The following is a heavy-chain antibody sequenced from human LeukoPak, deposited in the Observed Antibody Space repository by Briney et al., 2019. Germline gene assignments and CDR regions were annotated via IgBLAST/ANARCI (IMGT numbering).Heavy chain of an antibody. J-gene: IGHJ3*02. Sequence: PGGSLRLSCAASGFTVSSNYMSWVRQAPGKGLEWVSSISSSSSYIYYADSVKGRFTISRDNAKNSLYLQMNSLRAEDTAVYYCARDRRTLDAFDIWGQGTMVSVSS. CDR1: GFTVSSNY. D-gene: IGHD2-15*01. V-gene: IGHV3-21*04. CDR2: ISSSSSYI. CDR3: ARDRRTLDAFDI.